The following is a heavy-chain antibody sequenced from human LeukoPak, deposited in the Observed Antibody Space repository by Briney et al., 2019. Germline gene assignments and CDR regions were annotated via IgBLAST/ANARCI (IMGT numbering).Heavy chain of an antibody. CDR3: AKDPIVGADRPAPAFDI. V-gene: IGHV3-30*18. CDR1: GFTFSSYG. D-gene: IGHD1-26*01. CDR2: ISYDGSNK. Sequence: PGGSLRLSCAASGFTFSSYGMHWVRQAPGKGLEWVAVISYDGSNKYYADSVKGRFTISRDNSKNTLYLQMNSLRAEDTAVYYCAKDPIVGADRPAPAFDIWGQGTMVTVSS. J-gene: IGHJ3*02.